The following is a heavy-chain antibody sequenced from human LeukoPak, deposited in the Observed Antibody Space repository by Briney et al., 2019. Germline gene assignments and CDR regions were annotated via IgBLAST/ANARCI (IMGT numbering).Heavy chain of an antibody. CDR1: GFTFRSYG. J-gene: IGHJ3*02. CDR3: TTEDWNYEAFDI. Sequence: GRSLRLSCAASGFTFRSYGMHWVRQAPGKGLEWVSIIWYDGGNKYYADSVKGRFTISRDNSKNTLYLQMDSLRAEDTAVYYCTTEDWNYEAFDIWGQGTMVTVSS. D-gene: IGHD1-7*01. V-gene: IGHV3-33*01. CDR2: IWYDGGNK.